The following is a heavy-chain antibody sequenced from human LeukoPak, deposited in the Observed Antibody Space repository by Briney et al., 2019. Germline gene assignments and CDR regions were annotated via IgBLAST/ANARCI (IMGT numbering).Heavy chain of an antibody. CDR1: GYTFTSYY. J-gene: IGHJ5*02. CDR3: ARDRITMVRGVIFWFDP. Sequence: ASVKVSCKASGYTFTSYYMHWVRQAPGQGLEWMGLINPTGGSTGYAQKFQGRVTMTRDTSASTAYMELSRLRSDDTAVYYCARDRITMVRGVIFWFDPWGQGTLVTVSS. V-gene: IGHV1-46*01. D-gene: IGHD3-10*01. CDR2: INPTGGST.